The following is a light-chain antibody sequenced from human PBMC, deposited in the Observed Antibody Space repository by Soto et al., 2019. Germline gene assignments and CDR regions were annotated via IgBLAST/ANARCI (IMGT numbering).Light chain of an antibody. CDR3: QQRSNWPPYT. CDR1: QSVGSD. V-gene: IGKV3-11*01. Sequence: EIVLTQSPATLSLSPGERGTLSCRASQSVGSDLAWYQQKPGQAPRLLIYDASNRATGIPARFSGSGSGTDFTLTSSSLEPEDFAVDYCQQRSNWPPYTFGQGTKLEIK. CDR2: DAS. J-gene: IGKJ2*01.